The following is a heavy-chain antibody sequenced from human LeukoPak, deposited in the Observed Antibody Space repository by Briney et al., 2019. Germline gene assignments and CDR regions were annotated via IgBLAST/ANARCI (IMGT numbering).Heavy chain of an antibody. J-gene: IGHJ4*02. D-gene: IGHD5-18*01. Sequence: GGSLRLSCAASGFTFSSYWMSWVRQAPGKGLEWVANIKKDGSEKYYVDSVKGRFTISRDNAKKSLYLQMNSLGAEDTAVYYCARHLSGITGYTYGRGIDYWGQGTLLTVSS. CDR3: ARHLSGITGYTYGRGIDY. CDR1: GFTFSSYW. V-gene: IGHV3-7*01. CDR2: IKKDGSEK.